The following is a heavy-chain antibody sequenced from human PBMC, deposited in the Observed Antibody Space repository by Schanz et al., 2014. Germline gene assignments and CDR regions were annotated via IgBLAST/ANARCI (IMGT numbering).Heavy chain of an antibody. CDR2: INSVGSNT. J-gene: IGHJ3*02. D-gene: IGHD3-22*01. Sequence: EVQLVQSGGGLVQPGGSLRLSCAASGFTFSSHWMHWVRQDPGKGLLWVARINSVGSNTDYADSVTGRFAISRDNAKRTLYLRMNTLRAEDTAVYYCAWKKKVVVYGGKGHDTLDIWGQGTMVTVSS. CDR3: AWKKKVVVYGGKGHDTLDI. CDR1: GFTFSSHW. V-gene: IGHV3-74*01.